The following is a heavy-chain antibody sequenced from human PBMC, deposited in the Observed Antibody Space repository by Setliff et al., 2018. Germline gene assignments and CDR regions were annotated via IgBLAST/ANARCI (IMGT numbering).Heavy chain of an antibody. J-gene: IGHJ6*02. CDR2: ISVTGGTI. Sequence: PGGSLRLSCAASGFSLGDYYMTWIRQAPGTGLEWISYISVTGGTIYYANSVKGRFTISRDNAKNSLSLQMNSLRAEDTAVYYCTRGGYSVTANYCGLDVWGQGTTVTVSS. V-gene: IGHV3-11*04. CDR3: TRGGYSVTANYCGLDV. CDR1: GFSLGDYY. D-gene: IGHD2-21*02.